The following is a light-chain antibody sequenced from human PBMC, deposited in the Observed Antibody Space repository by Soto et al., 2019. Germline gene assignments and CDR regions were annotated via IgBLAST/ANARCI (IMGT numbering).Light chain of an antibody. CDR1: QSVSSSY. CDR2: GAS. J-gene: IGKJ5*01. CDR3: QQYDNSIT. Sequence: EIVLTQSPDTLSLSPGEIATLSCRASQSVSSSYLACYQQKPGQAHRLLIYGASTRATGIPDRFSGSGSGTDFTLTISRLEPEDFAVFYCQQYDNSITFGQGTQLEIE. V-gene: IGKV3-20*01.